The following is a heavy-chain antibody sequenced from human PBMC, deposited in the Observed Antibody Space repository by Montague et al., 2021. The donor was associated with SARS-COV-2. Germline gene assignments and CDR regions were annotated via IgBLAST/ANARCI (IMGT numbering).Heavy chain of an antibody. Sequence: SETLSLTCAVYGLSFSGYYCSCIRQPPAKGLLWFGEINHRGSTNYNPPLKSRVTISVDTSTNQFSLKLSSVTAADTAVYYCARVRYYGSGTSLGMDVWGHGTTVTVSS. CDR2: INHRGST. J-gene: IGHJ6*02. CDR1: GLSFSGYY. V-gene: IGHV4-34*01. CDR3: ARVRYYGSGTSLGMDV. D-gene: IGHD3-10*01.